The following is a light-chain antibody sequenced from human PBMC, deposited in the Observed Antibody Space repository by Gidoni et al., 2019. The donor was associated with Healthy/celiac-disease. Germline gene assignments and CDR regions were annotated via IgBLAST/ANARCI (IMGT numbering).Light chain of an antibody. CDR1: QSVSSY. Sequence: EIELTQSPATLSLSPGERATLSCRASQSVSSYLAWYHQKPGQAPRLLIYDASNRATGIPARFSGSGSGTDFTLTIRSLEPEDFAVYYCQQRSNWPPLTFGGGTKVEIK. CDR3: QQRSNWPPLT. J-gene: IGKJ4*01. CDR2: DAS. V-gene: IGKV3-11*01.